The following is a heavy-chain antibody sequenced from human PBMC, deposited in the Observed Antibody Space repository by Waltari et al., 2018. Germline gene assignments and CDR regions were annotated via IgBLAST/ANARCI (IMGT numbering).Heavy chain of an antibody. D-gene: IGHD4-17*01. CDR2: ISYDGSNK. CDR3: ASEREGDYGLDY. CDR1: GFTFSSYA. J-gene: IGHJ4*02. V-gene: IGHV3-30-3*01. Sequence: QVQLVESGGGVVQPGRSLRLSCAASGFTFSSYAMHWVRQAPGKGLEWVSVISYDGSNKYYADSVKGRFTISRDNSKNTLYLQMNSLRAEDTAVYYCASEREGDYGLDYWGQGTLVTVSS.